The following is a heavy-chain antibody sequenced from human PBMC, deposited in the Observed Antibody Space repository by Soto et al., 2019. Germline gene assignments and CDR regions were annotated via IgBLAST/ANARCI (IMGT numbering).Heavy chain of an antibody. D-gene: IGHD3-10*01. Sequence: SETLSLTCTVSGGSTTSDDWSWIRQPPGKGLEWLGYIFQSLGAKYNPSLGSRGTISLDTYKNQLYLSLRYVTAADTAIYFCVRDLNGSGDYWGQGNLVTVSS. CDR1: GGSTTSDD. J-gene: IGHJ4*02. CDR2: IFQSLGA. CDR3: VRDLNGSGDY. V-gene: IGHV4-59*01.